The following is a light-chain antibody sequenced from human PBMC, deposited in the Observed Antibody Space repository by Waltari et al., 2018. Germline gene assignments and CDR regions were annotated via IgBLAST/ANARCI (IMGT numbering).Light chain of an antibody. V-gene: IGKV1-39*01. CDR1: QYISTY. CDR2: AAS. J-gene: IGKJ4*02. CDR3: QQSYNNPPT. Sequence: DIQLTRSPPSLSASLGDRLTITCRASQYISTYLNWYQHKSGKAPKLLIYAASSLRSGVPSRFSGSGSGTDFTLTISSLQPEDVSTYYCQQSYNNPPTFGGGTKVEIK.